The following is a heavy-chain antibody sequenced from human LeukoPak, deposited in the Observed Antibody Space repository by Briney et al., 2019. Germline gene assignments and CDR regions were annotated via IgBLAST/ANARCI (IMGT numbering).Heavy chain of an antibody. CDR3: AIAGYYGSGNYYFDY. CDR2: IYYSENT. Sequence: PSETLSLTCTVSAGSISTSYWNWLRQPPGKGLEWIGYIYYSENTNYNPSLKSRVTISIDTSRSQFSLNLSSVTAADTAVYYCAIAGYYGSGNYYFDYWGQGTLVTVSS. CDR1: AGSISTSY. V-gene: IGHV4-59*01. J-gene: IGHJ4*02. D-gene: IGHD3-10*01.